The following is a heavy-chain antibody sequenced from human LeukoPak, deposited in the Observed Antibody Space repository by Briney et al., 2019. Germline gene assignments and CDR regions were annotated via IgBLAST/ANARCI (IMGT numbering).Heavy chain of an antibody. V-gene: IGHV1-8*01. CDR1: GYTFTSYD. Sequence: ASVKVSCKASGYTFTSYDINWVRQATGQGLEWMGWMNPNSGNTGYAQKFQGRVTMTRNTSISTAYMELSSLRSEDTAVYYCARGHKGQYQLLSKKYYFDYWGQGTLVTVSS. J-gene: IGHJ4*02. D-gene: IGHD2-2*01. CDR3: ARGHKGQYQLLSKKYYFDY. CDR2: MNPNSGNT.